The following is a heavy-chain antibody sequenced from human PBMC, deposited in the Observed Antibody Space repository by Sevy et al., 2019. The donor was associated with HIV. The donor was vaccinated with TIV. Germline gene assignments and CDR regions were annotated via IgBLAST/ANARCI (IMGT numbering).Heavy chain of an antibody. CDR3: AGENAWGRGYS. CDR1: GGSITSLY. Sequence: SETLSLTCTVSGGSITSLYWNWIRQPPGKGLEWIANIYYNGHINYNPSLKSRVTSSLDTTKNQFSLRLSSVTAADTAMYYCAGENAWGRGYSWGQGTLVTVSS. D-gene: IGHD1-26*01. J-gene: IGHJ4*02. V-gene: IGHV4-59*08. CDR2: IYYNGHI.